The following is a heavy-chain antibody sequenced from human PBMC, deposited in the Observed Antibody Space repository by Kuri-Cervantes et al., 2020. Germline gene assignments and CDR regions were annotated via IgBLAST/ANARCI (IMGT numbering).Heavy chain of an antibody. Sequence: GGSLRLSCAASGFTFSSYAMSWVRQAPGKGLEWVSAISGSGGSTYYADSVKGRFTISRDNSKNTLYLQMNSLRAEDTAVYYCAKSSNYDILTGYTSWGQGTLVTVSS. CDR2: ISGSGGST. CDR3: AKSSNYDILTGYTS. V-gene: IGHV3-23*01. CDR1: GFTFSSYA. D-gene: IGHD3-9*01. J-gene: IGHJ5*02.